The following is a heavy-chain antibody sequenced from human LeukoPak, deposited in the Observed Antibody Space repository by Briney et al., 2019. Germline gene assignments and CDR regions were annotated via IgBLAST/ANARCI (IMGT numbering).Heavy chain of an antibody. CDR3: AKDLRRLAYCGGDCYSAFDY. CDR2: IRYDGSNK. V-gene: IGHV3-30*02. CDR1: GFTFSSYG. J-gene: IGHJ4*02. D-gene: IGHD2-21*02. Sequence: GGSLRLSCAASGFTFSSYGMHWVRQAPGKGLEWVAFIRYDGSNKYYADSVKGRFTISRDNSKNTLYLQMNSLRAEDTAVYYCAKDLRRLAYCGGDCYSAFDYWGQGTLVTVSS.